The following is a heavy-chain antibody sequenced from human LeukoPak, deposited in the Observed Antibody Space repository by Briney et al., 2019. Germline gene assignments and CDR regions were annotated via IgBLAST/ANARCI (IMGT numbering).Heavy chain of an antibody. CDR2: IYHSGIT. CDR1: DYSISSGYGYY. Sequence: SETLSLTCTVSDYSISSGYGYYWGWIRQPPGKGLEWIGNIYHSGITYYNHFNSSLKSRVTISIDTSKNQFSLKLSSVTAADTAVYYCARTILRYFDWLFQEAWFDPWGQGTLVTVSS. CDR3: ARTILRYFDWLFQEAWFDP. D-gene: IGHD3-9*01. V-gene: IGHV4-38-2*02. J-gene: IGHJ5*02.